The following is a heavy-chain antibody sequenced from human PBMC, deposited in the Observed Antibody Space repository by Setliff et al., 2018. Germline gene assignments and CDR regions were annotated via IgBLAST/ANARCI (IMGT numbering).Heavy chain of an antibody. CDR3: ARGGTFRYFDY. D-gene: IGHD5-12*01. CDR2: VYYSGTA. V-gene: IGHV4-59*01. Sequence: PSETLSLTCTVSGGSFTPYYWSWIRKPPGKGLEWIGYVYYSGTAYYNPYLKSRVTVIVDTSKNQFSLRLSAVTAADTAVYYCARGGTFRYFDYWGQGTLVTVSS. J-gene: IGHJ4*02. CDR1: GGSFTPYY.